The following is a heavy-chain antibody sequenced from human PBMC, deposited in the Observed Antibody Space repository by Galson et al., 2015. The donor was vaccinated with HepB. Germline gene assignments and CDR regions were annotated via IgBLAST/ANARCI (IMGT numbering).Heavy chain of an antibody. D-gene: IGHD5-18*01. J-gene: IGHJ4*02. CDR1: GYSFTNYW. V-gene: IGHV5-51*03. CDR2: VYPGDSGF. CDR3: ATLESAMVGAD. Sequence: QSGAEVKKPGESLKISCKGSGYSFTNYWIGWVRQMPGKGLEWVGIVYPGDSGFRYSPSFQGQVTISADKSISTAYLQWSSLKASDTAMYYCATLESAMVGADWGQGTLVPVSS.